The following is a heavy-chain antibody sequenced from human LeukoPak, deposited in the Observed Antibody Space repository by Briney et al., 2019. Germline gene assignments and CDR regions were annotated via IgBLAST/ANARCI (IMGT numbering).Heavy chain of an antibody. J-gene: IGHJ4*02. V-gene: IGHV4-34*01. Sequence: KPSETLSLTCTVYGGSFRAYYWSWIRQPPGKGLEWIGEINYDGSTSYNPSLKSRVTISVDTSKKQAFLKLRSVTAADTAMYYCARGLNIEHFFDYWGQGSLVTVSS. D-gene: IGHD5-12*01. CDR1: GGSFRAYY. CDR2: INYDGST. CDR3: ARGLNIEHFFDY.